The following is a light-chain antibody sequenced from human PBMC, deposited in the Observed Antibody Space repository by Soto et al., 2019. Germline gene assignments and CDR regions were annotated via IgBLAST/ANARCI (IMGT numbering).Light chain of an antibody. J-gene: IGKJ1*01. CDR3: HQYGSSPWT. V-gene: IGKV3-20*01. Sequence: EIVLTQSPGTLSLSPGERATLSCRASQSVSSSYLAWSQQKPGQAPRLLIYGASSRATGIPDRFSGSGSVTDFTLTISRLEPEDFAVYFCHQYGSSPWTFGQGTKVEV. CDR1: QSVSSSY. CDR2: GAS.